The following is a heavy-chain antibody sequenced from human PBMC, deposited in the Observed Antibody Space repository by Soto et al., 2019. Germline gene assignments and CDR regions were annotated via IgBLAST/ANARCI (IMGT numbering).Heavy chain of an antibody. Sequence: PVESLKISCKGSGYIFTSYWICCVLQMPVKVLEWMGIIYPGDSDTRYSPSFQGQVTISADKSISTAYLQWSSLKASDTTMYYCARQLITYYYDSSGYPTGNFDYWGQGTLVTVSS. CDR2: IYPGDSDT. J-gene: IGHJ4*02. CDR1: GYIFTSYW. D-gene: IGHD3-22*01. V-gene: IGHV5-51*01. CDR3: ARQLITYYYDSSGYPTGNFDY.